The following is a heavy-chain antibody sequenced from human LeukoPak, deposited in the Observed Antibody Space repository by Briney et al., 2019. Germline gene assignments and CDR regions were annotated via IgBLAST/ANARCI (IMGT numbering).Heavy chain of an antibody. Sequence: GRSLRLSCAASGFTFDDYGMRWVRHARGKGLEWGSGSNWNGGSTGCADSVKGRFTISRDNARNTLYLQMNSLRAEDTAVYYCVRDFMYNTDCTGCWGQGTLVTVSS. CDR3: VRDFMYNTDCTGC. D-gene: IGHD1-1*01. CDR2: SNWNGGST. CDR1: GFTFDDYG. J-gene: IGHJ4*02. V-gene: IGHV3-20*04.